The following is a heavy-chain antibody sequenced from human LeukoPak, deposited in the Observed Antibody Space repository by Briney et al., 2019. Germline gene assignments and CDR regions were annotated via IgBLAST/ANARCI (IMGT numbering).Heavy chain of an antibody. CDR1: GFTFDDYA. J-gene: IGHJ6*02. CDR3: AKGSGSYRFYGMDV. V-gene: IGHV3-9*01. D-gene: IGHD1-26*01. CDR2: ISWNSGSI. Sequence: GRSLRLSCAASGFTFDDYAMHWVRQAPGKGLEWVSGISWNSGSIGYADSVKGRFTISRDNAKNSLYLQMNSLRAEDTALYYCAKGSGSYRFYGMDVWGQGTTVTVSS.